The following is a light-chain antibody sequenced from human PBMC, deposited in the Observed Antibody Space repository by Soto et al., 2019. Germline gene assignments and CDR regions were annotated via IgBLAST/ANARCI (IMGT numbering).Light chain of an antibody. Sequence: QMTQSPSTLSASEGDTVTITCRASQSISTFLAWYQQKPGKAPKLLIFDASSLKSGAPSRFSGSGSGTEFTLTISSLQPDDVATYYCQQYDSYSWTFGQGTKVDIK. V-gene: IGKV1-5*01. CDR2: DAS. J-gene: IGKJ1*01. CDR3: QQYDSYSWT. CDR1: QSISTF.